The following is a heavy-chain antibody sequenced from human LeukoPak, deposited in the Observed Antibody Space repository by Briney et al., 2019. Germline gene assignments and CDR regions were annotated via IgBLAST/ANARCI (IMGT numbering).Heavy chain of an antibody. V-gene: IGHV3-7*01. J-gene: IGHJ6*04. CDR2: INQDGSEK. CDR1: GFPFSSYW. CDR3: ATAATNTMPLDV. D-gene: IGHD2-2*01. Sequence: PGGSLRLSCRASGFPFSSYWINWVRQAPGKGLEWVANINQDGSEKYYVDSVKGRFTMSRDNAKASLYLQLNSLKAEDTAVYYCATAATNTMPLDVWGKGTKVTVSS.